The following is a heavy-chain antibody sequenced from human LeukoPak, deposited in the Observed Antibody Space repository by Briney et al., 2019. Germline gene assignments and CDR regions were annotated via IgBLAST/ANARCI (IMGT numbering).Heavy chain of an antibody. CDR2: IRYDGSNK. V-gene: IGHV3-30*02. J-gene: IGHJ5*02. D-gene: IGHD3-10*01. Sequence: PGGSLRLSCAASGFTFSSYGMHWVRQAPGKGLEWVAFIRYDGSNKYYADSVKGRFTISRDNSKNTLYLQMNSLRAEDTAVYYCASRIPGSGSYYFNWFDPWGQGTLVTVSS. CDR3: ASRIPGSGSYYFNWFDP. CDR1: GFTFSSYG.